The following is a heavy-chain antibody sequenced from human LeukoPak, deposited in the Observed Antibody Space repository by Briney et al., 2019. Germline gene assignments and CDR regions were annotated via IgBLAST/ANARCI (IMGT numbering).Heavy chain of an antibody. Sequence: ASVKVSCKASGGTFSSYAISWVRQAPGQGLEWMGWMNPNSGNTGYAQKFQGRVTMTRNTSISTAYMELSSLRSEDTAVYYCVRIPTAVAGRPFDYWGQGTLVTVSS. CDR1: GGTFSSYA. D-gene: IGHD6-19*01. CDR3: VRIPTAVAGRPFDY. V-gene: IGHV1-8*02. CDR2: MNPNSGNT. J-gene: IGHJ4*02.